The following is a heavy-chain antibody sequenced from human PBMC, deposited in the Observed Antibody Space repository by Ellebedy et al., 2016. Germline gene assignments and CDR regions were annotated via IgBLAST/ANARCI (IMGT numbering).Heavy chain of an antibody. D-gene: IGHD1-26*01. CDR2: FYHSGNT. CDR3: AKGREEVGLAFHYYYMDV. J-gene: IGHJ6*03. V-gene: IGHV4-38-2*02. CDR1: GYSISSAYY. Sequence: SETLSLTCTVSGYSISSAYYWGWIRQPPGKGLEWIGNFYHSGNTYYNPSLKSRVTISLDTSKNQFSLRLTSVTAADTAVYYCAKGREEVGLAFHYYYMDVWGTGTTVTVSS.